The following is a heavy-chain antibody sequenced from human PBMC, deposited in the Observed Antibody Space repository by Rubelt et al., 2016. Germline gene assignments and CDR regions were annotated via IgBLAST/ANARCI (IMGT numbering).Heavy chain of an antibody. CDR2: IYWNDDK. D-gene: IGHD1-1*01. J-gene: IGHJ6*02. CDR1: GFSLSTGGVG. Sequence: QITLKESGPTLVKPTQTLTLTCTFSGFSLSTGGVGVGWIRQPPGKALEWLGLIYWNDDKRYSPSLKSRITITKDTSKNQVVLTMTKMDPVDTATYYGVQRRVTRPGGYYYGMDVWGQGTTVTVSS. V-gene: IGHV2-5*01. CDR3: VQRRVTRPGGYYYGMDV.